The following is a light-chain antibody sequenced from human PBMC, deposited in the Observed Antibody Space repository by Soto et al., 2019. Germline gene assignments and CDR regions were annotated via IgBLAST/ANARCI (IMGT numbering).Light chain of an antibody. V-gene: IGLV1-40*01. CDR3: QSYDTRLSGSGV. Sequence: QSVLTQPPSVSGAPGQRVTISCTGSTSNIGAGYDVHWYQHLPGTAPKLLIYANTYRPSGVPERFSGSKSGTSASLAITGLQAQHEDDYSCQSYDTRLSGSGVFGGGTKLTVL. J-gene: IGLJ2*01. CDR1: TSNIGAGYD. CDR2: ANT.